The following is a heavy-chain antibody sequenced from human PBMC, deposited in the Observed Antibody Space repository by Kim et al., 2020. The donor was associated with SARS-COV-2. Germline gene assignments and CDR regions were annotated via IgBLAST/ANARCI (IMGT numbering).Heavy chain of an antibody. D-gene: IGHD1-1*01. J-gene: IGHJ3*01. CDR3: ATMDNWNDGEPFDV. Sequence: YAQKVQGRVLMTRDTSTGTAYMELRSLRSEDTAVYYCATMDNWNDGEPFDVWGQGTMVTVSS. V-gene: IGHV1-8*01.